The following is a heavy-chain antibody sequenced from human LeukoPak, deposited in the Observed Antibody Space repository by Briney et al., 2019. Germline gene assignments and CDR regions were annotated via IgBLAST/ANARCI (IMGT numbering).Heavy chain of an antibody. CDR1: GGSISNYY. CDR2: MYTSGST. Sequence: SETLSLTCTVSGGSISNYYWSWIRQPAGKGLEWIGRMYTSGSTNYNPSLTSRVTMSVDTSKNQFSLNLSSVTAADTAVYYCARGVDFWSGYQNWFDPWGQGTLVSASS. J-gene: IGHJ5*02. CDR3: ARGVDFWSGYQNWFDP. D-gene: IGHD3-3*01. V-gene: IGHV4-4*07.